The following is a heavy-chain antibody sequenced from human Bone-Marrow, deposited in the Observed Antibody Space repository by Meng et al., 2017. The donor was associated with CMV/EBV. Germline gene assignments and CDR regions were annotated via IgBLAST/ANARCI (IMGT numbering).Heavy chain of an antibody. D-gene: IGHD3/OR15-3a*01. CDR2: IGSGGSPT. CDR3: ARKSGSDFCYDC. V-gene: IGHV3-23*01. J-gene: IGHJ4*02. CDR1: GFTFSSHS. Sequence: GGSLRLSCGASGFTFSSHSMYWVRQAPGQGLEWVSSIGSGGSPTFYTDSVKGRFTISRDSSRNTLYLQMTSLRAEDTAIYYCARKSGSDFCYDCWGQGTLVTVSS.